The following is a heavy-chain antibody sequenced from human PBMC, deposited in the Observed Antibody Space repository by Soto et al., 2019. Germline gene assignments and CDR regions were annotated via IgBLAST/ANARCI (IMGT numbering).Heavy chain of an antibody. CDR2: ISASGSSI. CDR3: AVYDFWSGYPIGDYFDY. J-gene: IGHJ4*02. Sequence: PGGSLRLSCAASGFNFISYEMNWVRQTPGKGLEWISYISASGSSISYAGSVKGRFTISRDNAKNSLYLQMNSLRVEDTAMYYCAVYDFWSGYPIGDYFDYWGQGTLVTVSS. V-gene: IGHV3-48*03. D-gene: IGHD3-3*01. CDR1: GFNFISYE.